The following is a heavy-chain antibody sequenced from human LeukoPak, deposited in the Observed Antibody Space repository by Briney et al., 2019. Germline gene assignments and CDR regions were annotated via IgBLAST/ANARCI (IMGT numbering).Heavy chain of an antibody. CDR2: SSTSGSIT. J-gene: IGHJ4*02. D-gene: IGHD3-10*02. Sequence: GGSLRLSCAASGFTFSDYYMSWIRQAPGKGLQWLAYSSTSGSITYYADSVKGRFTISRDNAKDSVYLQMNSLRAEDTAVYYCARDFSDVRGNIFDSWGQGTLVTVSS. CDR3: ARDFSDVRGNIFDS. CDR1: GFTFSDYY. V-gene: IGHV3-11*04.